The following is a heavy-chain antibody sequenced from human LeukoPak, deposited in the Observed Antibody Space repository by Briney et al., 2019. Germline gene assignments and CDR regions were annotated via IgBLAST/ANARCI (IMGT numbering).Heavy chain of an antibody. CDR1: GGTFRSYA. CDR3: ARFGGYCSGGSCYGYFDY. J-gene: IGHJ4*02. D-gene: IGHD2-15*01. V-gene: IGHV1-69*13. Sequence: SVKVSCKASGGTFRSYAISWVRQAPGQGLEWMGGIIPIFGTANYAQKFQGRVTITADESTSTAYMELSSLRSEDTAVYYCARFGGYCSGGSCYGYFDYWGQGTLVTVSS. CDR2: IIPIFGTA.